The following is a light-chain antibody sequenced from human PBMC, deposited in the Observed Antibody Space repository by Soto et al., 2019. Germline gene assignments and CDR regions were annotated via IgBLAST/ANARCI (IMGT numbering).Light chain of an antibody. V-gene: IGKV3-20*01. J-gene: IGKJ4*01. CDR3: QQFGSSPPRLT. Sequence: EIVLTQSPGTLSLSPGERATLSCRASQSLSSSFLAWYQQKPGQAPRLLIYAASSRANGIPDRFSGSGSGTDFTFTICRLEPEDFAVYYCQQFGSSPPRLTFGGGTKVDIK. CDR1: QSLSSSF. CDR2: AAS.